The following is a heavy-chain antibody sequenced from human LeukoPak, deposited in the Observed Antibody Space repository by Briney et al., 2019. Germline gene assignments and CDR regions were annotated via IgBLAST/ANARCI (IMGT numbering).Heavy chain of an antibody. CDR2: IYYSGNT. CDR1: GGSISSGDYY. CDR3: ARAYLELRAAYYYGMDV. J-gene: IGHJ6*02. Sequence: SETLSLTCTVSGGSISSGDYYWSWIRQHPGKGLEWIGYIYYSGNTYYNPSLKSRATISLDTSKKQFSLKLSSVTAADTAVYYCARAYLELRAAYYYGMDVWGQGTTVTVSS. D-gene: IGHD1-7*01. V-gene: IGHV4-31*03.